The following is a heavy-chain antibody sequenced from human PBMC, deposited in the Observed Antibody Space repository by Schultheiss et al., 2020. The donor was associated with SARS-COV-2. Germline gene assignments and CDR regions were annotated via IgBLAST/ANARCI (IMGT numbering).Heavy chain of an antibody. Sequence: SETLSLTCTVSGGSISSGGYYWSWIGQHPGKGLEWIGYIYYSGSTYYNPSLKSRVTISVDTSKNQFSLKLSSVTAADTAVYYCARTIRITIFGVVQYFDYWGQGTLVTVSS. D-gene: IGHD3-3*01. CDR3: ARTIRITIFGVVQYFDY. CDR1: GGSISSGGYY. CDR2: IYYSGST. J-gene: IGHJ4*02. V-gene: IGHV4-31*03.